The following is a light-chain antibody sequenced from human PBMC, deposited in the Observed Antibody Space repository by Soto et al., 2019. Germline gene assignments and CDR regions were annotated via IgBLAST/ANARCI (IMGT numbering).Light chain of an antibody. CDR1: SSNIESHP. Sequence: QSVLTQPPSVSAAPGQKVTISCSGTSSNIESHPVSWYQRLPGTAPKLLIYEDSVRPSGIPDRFSGSKSGTSATLSITGLQPGDEADYYCGAWDTSLSAGVFGGGTQLTVL. V-gene: IGLV1-51*02. CDR3: GAWDTSLSAGV. J-gene: IGLJ7*01. CDR2: EDS.